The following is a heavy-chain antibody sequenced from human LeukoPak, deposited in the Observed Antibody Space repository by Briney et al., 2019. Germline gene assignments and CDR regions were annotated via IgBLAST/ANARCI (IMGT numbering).Heavy chain of an antibody. CDR3: ARGVVAATLMEYYYYGMDV. CDR2: IIPIFGTA. V-gene: IGHV1-69*06. D-gene: IGHD2-15*01. J-gene: IGHJ6*04. CDR1: GGTFSSYA. Sequence: ASVKVSCKASGGTFSSYAISWVRQAPGQGLEWMGGIIPIFGTANYAQKFQGRVTITADKSTSTAYMELSSLRSEDTAVYYCARGVVAATLMEYYYYGMDVWGKGTTVTVSS.